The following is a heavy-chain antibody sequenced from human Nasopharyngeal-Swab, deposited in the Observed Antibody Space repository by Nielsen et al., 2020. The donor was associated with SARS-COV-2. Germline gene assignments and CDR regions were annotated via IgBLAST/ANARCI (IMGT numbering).Heavy chain of an antibody. CDR1: GGSFTDYY. V-gene: IGHV4-34*01. Sequence: ESLKISCAVYGGSFTDYYWTWIRQPPGKGLEWIGEINHRGSTNYNPSLKSRVTISADTSKNQFSLNLNSATAADTAVYYCARGLVDVNMMLVVIGFSYWLDSWGQGTLVTVSS. D-gene: IGHD3-22*01. CDR3: ARGLVDVNMMLVVIGFSYWLDS. J-gene: IGHJ5*01. CDR2: INHRGST.